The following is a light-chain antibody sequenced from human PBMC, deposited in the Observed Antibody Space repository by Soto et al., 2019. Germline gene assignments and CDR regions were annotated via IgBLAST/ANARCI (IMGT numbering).Light chain of an antibody. J-gene: IGKJ5*01. V-gene: IGKV1-39*01. CDR3: QQSYSTPIT. CDR2: DAS. Sequence: IQMTQSPSPLSASVGDRVTITCRASQSISSYLNWYQQKPGKAPKLLIYDASSLESGVPSRFSGSGSGTEFTLTISSLQPEDCATYYCQQSYSTPITFGQGTRLEIK. CDR1: QSISSY.